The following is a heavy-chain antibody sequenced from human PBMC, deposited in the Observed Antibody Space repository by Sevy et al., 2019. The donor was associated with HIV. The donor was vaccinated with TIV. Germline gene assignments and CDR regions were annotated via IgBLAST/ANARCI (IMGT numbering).Heavy chain of an antibody. V-gene: IGHV1-69*13. J-gene: IGHJ4*02. CDR2: IIPIFGTA. CDR1: GGTFSSYA. D-gene: IGHD6-13*01. Sequence: ASVKVSCKASGGTFSSYAISWVRRAPGQGLEWMGGIIPIFGTANYAQKFQGRVTITADESTSTAYMELSSLRSEDTAVYYCARVKLAAAGTFDYWGQGTLVTVSS. CDR3: ARVKLAAAGTFDY.